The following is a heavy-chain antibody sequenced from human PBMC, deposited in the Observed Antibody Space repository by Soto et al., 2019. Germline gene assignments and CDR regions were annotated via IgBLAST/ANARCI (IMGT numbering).Heavy chain of an antibody. CDR3: ARPRPDSSGYYQPTNAFDI. D-gene: IGHD3-22*01. CDR2: IYHSGST. CDR1: GGSIISSNW. Sequence: LETLCLTCAVSGGSIISSNWWSWVRQPPGKGLEWIGGIYHSGSTNYNPSLKSRVTISVDKSKNQFSLKLSSVTAADTAVYYCARPRPDSSGYYQPTNAFDIWGQGTMVTVSS. J-gene: IGHJ3*02. V-gene: IGHV4-4*02.